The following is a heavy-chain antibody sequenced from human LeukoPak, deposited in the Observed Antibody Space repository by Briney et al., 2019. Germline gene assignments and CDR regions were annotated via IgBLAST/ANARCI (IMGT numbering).Heavy chain of an antibody. CDR2: FDPEDGET. J-gene: IGHJ4*02. D-gene: IGHD3-22*01. CDR1: GYTLTELS. CDR3: EMGYDSSVYVGSSLAH. V-gene: IGHV1-24*01. Sequence: ASVKVSCKVSGYTLTELSMHWVRQAPGKGLEWMGGFDPEDGETIYAQKFQGRVTMTEDTSTDTAYMELSSLRSEDTAVYYCEMGYDSSVYVGSSLAHWGQGTLVTVSS.